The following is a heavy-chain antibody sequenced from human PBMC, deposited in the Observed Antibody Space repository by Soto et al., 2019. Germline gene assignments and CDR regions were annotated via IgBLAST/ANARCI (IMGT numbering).Heavy chain of an antibody. J-gene: IGHJ4*02. D-gene: IGHD6-6*01. V-gene: IGHV4-31*03. CDR1: GGSISSGGYY. CDR2: IYYSGST. CDR3: ASSSVGYYFGY. Sequence: QVQLQESGPGLVKPSQTLSLTCTVSGGSISSGGYYWSWIRQHPGKGLEWIGYIYYSGSTYYNPSLQSRVTISVDTSKNQFPLKLGSWTAAETAGYYCASSSVGYYFGYWGQGTLVTVSS.